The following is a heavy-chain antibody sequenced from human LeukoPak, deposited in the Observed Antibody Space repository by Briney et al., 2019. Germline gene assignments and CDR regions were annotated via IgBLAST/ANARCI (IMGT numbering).Heavy chain of an antibody. CDR1: GYPFSTYG. J-gene: IGHJ4*02. CDR3: ARCGWELPALWDFDY. V-gene: IGHV1-18*01. CDR2: ISTSNGDT. Sequence: ASVKVSCKASGYPFSTYGITWVRQAPGQGLEWMGWISTSNGDTNYAQKFQGRVTMTTDTSTSTAYIELRSLTSDDTAAYYCARCGWELPALWDFDYWGQGTLVTVSS. D-gene: IGHD1-26*01.